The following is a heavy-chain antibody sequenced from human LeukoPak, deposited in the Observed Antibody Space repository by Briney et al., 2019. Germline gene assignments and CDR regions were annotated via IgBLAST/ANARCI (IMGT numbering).Heavy chain of an antibody. J-gene: IGHJ4*02. Sequence: ASVKVSCKACGYTFTGYYMHWVRQAPGQGLEWMGWINPHSGGTNYAQKFQGRVTMTRDTSISTAYMELSRLRSDDTAVYYCARLSVGPDTMVRENQDYWGQGTLVTVSS. V-gene: IGHV1-2*02. CDR2: INPHSGGT. D-gene: IGHD3-10*01. CDR1: GYTFTGYY. CDR3: ARLSVGPDTMVRENQDY.